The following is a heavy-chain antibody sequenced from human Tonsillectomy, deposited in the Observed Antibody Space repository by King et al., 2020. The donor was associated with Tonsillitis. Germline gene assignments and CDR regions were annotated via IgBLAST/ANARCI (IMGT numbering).Heavy chain of an antibody. CDR3: VGGTQEMIVGPTTVDS. D-gene: IGHD3-22*01. V-gene: IGHV3-11*01. CDR2: ISSSGTTI. Sequence: VQLVESGGALVKPGGSLRLSCAASGFNFSDYYMTWIRQAPGKGLEWLSYISSSGTTIYYIDSVRGRFTISRDNAKNSLYLQMSSLRAEDTAMYYGVGGTQEMIVGPTTVDSWGQGTLFTVSS. J-gene: IGHJ4*02. CDR1: GFNFSDYY.